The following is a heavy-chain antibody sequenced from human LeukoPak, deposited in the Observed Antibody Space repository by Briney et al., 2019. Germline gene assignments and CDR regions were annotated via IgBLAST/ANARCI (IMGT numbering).Heavy chain of an antibody. CDR1: GDSVCSDSAA. CDR2: TDYRSKWYY. J-gene: IGHJ4*02. Sequence: SQTLSLTCAISGDSVCSDSAAWNRVRQSPSRGLEWLGRTDYRSKWYYEFAASVKSRIVNNPDTSKNQFSLQLNSVTREDTAVYYFARIVWLQYGSFDYWGQGIVVSVSS. V-gene: IGHV6-1*01. CDR3: ARIVWLQYGSFDY. D-gene: IGHD4-11*01.